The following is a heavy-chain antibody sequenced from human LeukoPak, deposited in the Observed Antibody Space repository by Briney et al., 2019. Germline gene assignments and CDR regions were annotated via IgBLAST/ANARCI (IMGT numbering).Heavy chain of an antibody. CDR3: AKKMSGYYSFDY. CDR1: GFTFSSYS. J-gene: IGHJ4*02. CDR2: ISSSSSYI. Sequence: PGGSLRLSCAASGFTFSSYSMNWVRQAPGKGLEWVSSISSSSSYIYYADSVKGRFTISRDNSKNTLYLQMNSLRAEDTAGYYCAKKMSGYYSFDYWGQGTLVTVSS. D-gene: IGHD3-3*01. V-gene: IGHV3-21*04.